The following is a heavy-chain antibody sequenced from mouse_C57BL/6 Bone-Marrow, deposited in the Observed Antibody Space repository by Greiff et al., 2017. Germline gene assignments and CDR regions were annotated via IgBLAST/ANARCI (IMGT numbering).Heavy chain of an antibody. CDR1: GYTFTSYG. J-gene: IGHJ1*03. Sequence: QVQLQQSGAELARPGASVKLSCKASGYTFTSYGISWVKQRTGQGLEWIGEIYPRSGNTYYNEKFKGKATLTADKSSSTAYMELRSLTSEDSAVYFCARRRGYYCGSTWYFDVWGTGTTVTVSS. V-gene: IGHV1-81*01. CDR3: ARRRGYYCGSTWYFDV. D-gene: IGHD1-1*01. CDR2: IYPRSGNT.